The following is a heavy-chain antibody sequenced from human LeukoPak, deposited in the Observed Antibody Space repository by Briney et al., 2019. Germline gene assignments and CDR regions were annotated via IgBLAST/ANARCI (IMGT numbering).Heavy chain of an antibody. CDR2: ISSNGGST. CDR1: GFTFSSYA. V-gene: IGHV3-64D*06. Sequence: GGSLRLSCSASGFTFSSYAMHWVRQAPGKGLEYVSAISSNGGSTYYADPVKGRFTISRDNSKNTLYLQMSSLRAEDTAVYYCVKVPDYDILTGYLDYWGQGTLVTVSS. D-gene: IGHD3-9*01. J-gene: IGHJ4*02. CDR3: VKVPDYDILTGYLDY.